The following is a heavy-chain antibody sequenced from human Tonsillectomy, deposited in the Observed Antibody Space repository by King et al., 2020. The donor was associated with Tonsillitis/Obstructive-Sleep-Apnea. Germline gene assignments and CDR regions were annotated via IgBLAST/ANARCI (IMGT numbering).Heavy chain of an antibody. CDR3: AHRHGVGYTSGWNAGSLDY. CDR1: GVSLSTSGLG. CDR2: IYWDGVK. Sequence: TLKESGPTLVKPTQTLTLTCTFSGVSLSTSGLGVGWIRQHPGKALECLALIYWDGVKRDSPYLKSRLTPLKDTSKNQGVLTMNNMDPVDTATYYLAHRHGVGYTSGWNAGSLDYWGQGALVTVSS. V-gene: IGHV2-5*02. J-gene: IGHJ4*02. D-gene: IGHD6-19*01.